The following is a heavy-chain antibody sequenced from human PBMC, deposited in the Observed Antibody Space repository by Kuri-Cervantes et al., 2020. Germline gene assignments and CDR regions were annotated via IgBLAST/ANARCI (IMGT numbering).Heavy chain of an antibody. CDR2: ISGSGGST. CDR1: GLTFSSYA. V-gene: IGHV3-23*01. D-gene: IGHD3-3*01. J-gene: IGHJ6*02. CDR3: AKEVPYYDFWSGYYPYGMDV. Sequence: GESLKISCAAPGLTFSSYAMSWVGQAPGKGLEWVSAISGSGGSTYYADSLKGRFTISRDNSKNTLYLQMTSLSAEDTAVYYCAKEVPYYDFWSGYYPYGMDVWGQGTTVTVSS.